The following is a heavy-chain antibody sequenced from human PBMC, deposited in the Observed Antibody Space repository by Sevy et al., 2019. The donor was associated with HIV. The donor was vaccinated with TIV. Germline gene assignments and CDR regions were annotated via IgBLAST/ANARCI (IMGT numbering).Heavy chain of an antibody. CDR3: ERHRMITFGGVIVPDWFDP. CDR1: GFTFSSYS. D-gene: IGHD3-16*02. J-gene: IGHJ5*02. V-gene: IGHV3-48*01. Sequence: GGSLRLSCAASGFTFSSYSMNCVRQAPGKGLEWVSYISSSSSTIHYANSVKGRFTISRDNAKNSLYLQMNSLRAEDTAVYYCERHRMITFGGVIVPDWFDPWGQGTLVTVSS. CDR2: ISSSSSTI.